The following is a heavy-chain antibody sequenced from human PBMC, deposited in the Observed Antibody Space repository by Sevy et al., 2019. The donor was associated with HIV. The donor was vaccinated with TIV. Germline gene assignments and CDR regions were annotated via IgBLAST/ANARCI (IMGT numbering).Heavy chain of an antibody. D-gene: IGHD3-22*01. CDR1: GYTFTGYY. CDR3: ARDYYDSSGYSPNAFDI. V-gene: IGHV1-2*02. J-gene: IGHJ3*02. CDR2: INPNSRGT. Sequence: ASVKVSCKASGYTFTGYYMHWVRQAPGQWLEWMGWINPNSRGTNYAQKFQGRVTMTRDTSISTAYMELSRLRSDDTAVYYCARDYYDSSGYSPNAFDIWGQGTMVTVSS.